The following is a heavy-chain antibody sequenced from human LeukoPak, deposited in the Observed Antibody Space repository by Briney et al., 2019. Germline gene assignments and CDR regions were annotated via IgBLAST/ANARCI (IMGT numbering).Heavy chain of an antibody. V-gene: IGHV3-23*01. Sequence: PGGSLRLSCADSGFTFSSYAMKWVRQAPGKGLEWVSAISGSGGSTYYADSVKGRFTISRDNSKNTLYLQMNSLRAEDTAVYYCAKVDTAMVALDYWGQGTLVTVSS. CDR1: GFTFSSYA. D-gene: IGHD5-18*01. CDR3: AKVDTAMVALDY. CDR2: ISGSGGST. J-gene: IGHJ4*02.